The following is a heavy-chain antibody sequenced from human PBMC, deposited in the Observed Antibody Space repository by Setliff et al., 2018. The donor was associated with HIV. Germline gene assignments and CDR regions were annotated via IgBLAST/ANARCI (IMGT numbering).Heavy chain of an antibody. CDR2: MYHSGNT. CDR3: ARADSSSWFFATFDI. J-gene: IGHJ3*02. CDR1: AYSISSGYY. D-gene: IGHD6-13*01. V-gene: IGHV4-38-2*01. Sequence: PSETLSLTCAVSAYSISSGYYWGWIRQPPGKGLEWIGSMYHSGNTYYNPSLKSRVTISVDTSKNQFSLRLSSVTAADTAFYYCARADSSSWFFATFDIWGQGTMVTVSS.